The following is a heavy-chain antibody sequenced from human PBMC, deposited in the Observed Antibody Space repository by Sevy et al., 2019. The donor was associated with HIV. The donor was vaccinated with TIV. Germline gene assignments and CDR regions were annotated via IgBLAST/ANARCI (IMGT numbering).Heavy chain of an antibody. CDR2: ISSSSSTI. CDR3: ARGTSIYYYGSGSLFDY. V-gene: IGHV3-48*02. CDR1: GFTFSSYS. J-gene: IGHJ4*02. Sequence: GGSLRLSCAASGFTFSSYSMNWVRQAPGKGLEWVSYISSSSSTIYYADSVKGRFTISRDNAKNSLYLQMNGLGDEDTAVYYCARGTSIYYYGSGSLFDYWGQGTLVTVSS. D-gene: IGHD3-10*01.